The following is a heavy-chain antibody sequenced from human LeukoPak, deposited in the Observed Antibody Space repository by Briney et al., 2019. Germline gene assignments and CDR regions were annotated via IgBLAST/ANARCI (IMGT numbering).Heavy chain of an antibody. CDR2: INPNSGGT. CDR1: GYTFTGYY. CDR3: ARAYCSSTSYYESGHDY. J-gene: IGHJ4*02. Sequence: GASVKVSCKASGYTFTGYYMHWGRQAPGQGLGWMGWINPNSGGTNYAQKFQCRVTMIRDTSNSTAYMELSRLKSDDTAVYYCARAYCSSTSYYESGHDYWGQGTLVTVSS. D-gene: IGHD2-2*01. V-gene: IGHV1-2*02.